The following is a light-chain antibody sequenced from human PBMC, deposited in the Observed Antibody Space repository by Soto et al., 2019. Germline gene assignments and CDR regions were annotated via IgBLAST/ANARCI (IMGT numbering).Light chain of an antibody. J-gene: IGKJ1*01. CDR3: QQYNNRPRT. Sequence: EAVLTQSPATLSLSPGERATLSCRASQSVSSSYLAWYQQKPGQAPRLLIYGASSRATGIPDRFSGSGSGTEFTLSISSLQSEDFAVYYCQQYNNRPRTFGQGTKVDI. CDR1: QSVSSSY. V-gene: IGKV3D-15*01. CDR2: GAS.